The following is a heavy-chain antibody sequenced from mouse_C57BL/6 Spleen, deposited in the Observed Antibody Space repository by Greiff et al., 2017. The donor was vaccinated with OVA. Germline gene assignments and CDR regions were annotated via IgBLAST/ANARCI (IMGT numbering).Heavy chain of an antibody. D-gene: IGHD1-1*01. CDR1: GFTFSGFW. CDR2: INSDGSAI. CDR3: ITTVEGYFDV. Sequence: EVHLVESGGGLVQPGGSRGLSCEGSGFTFSGFWMSWVRQTPGKTLEWIGDINSDGSAINYAPSIKDRFTIFRDNDKSTLYLQMSNVRSEDTATYFCITTVEGYFDVWGTGTTVTVSS. V-gene: IGHV11-2*01. J-gene: IGHJ1*03.